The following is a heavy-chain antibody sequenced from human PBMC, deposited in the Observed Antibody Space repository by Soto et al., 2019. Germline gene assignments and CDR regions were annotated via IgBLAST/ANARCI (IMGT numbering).Heavy chain of an antibody. J-gene: IGHJ6*02. Sequence: EVQLVESGGGLVQPGRSLRLSCAASGFTFDDYAMHWVRQAPGKGLEWVSGISWNSGSIGYADSVKVRFTISRDNAKNSLYLQMNSLRAADTALYYCATDLYSGSDFDYYYYGMDVWGQGTTVTVSS. CDR2: ISWNSGSI. D-gene: IGHD5-12*01. CDR3: ATDLYSGSDFDYYYYGMDV. V-gene: IGHV3-9*01. CDR1: GFTFDDYA.